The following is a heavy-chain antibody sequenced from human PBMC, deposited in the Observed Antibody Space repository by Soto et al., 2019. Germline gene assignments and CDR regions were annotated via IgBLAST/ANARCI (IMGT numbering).Heavy chain of an antibody. CDR2: IYYSGTS. CDR3: ARHQCHSPNCLPPDP. J-gene: IGHJ5*02. Sequence: QLQLQESGPGLVKPSETLSLTCTVSGGCINDDTYYWGWIRQPPGKGLGWIGSIYYSGTSSYNPHLKSRVAMSVDPSKKQSSLRLRSVTAADTAVYYCARHQCHSPNCLPPDPWGQGTLVIVSS. CDR1: GGCINDDTYY. V-gene: IGHV4-39*01. D-gene: IGHD1-1*01.